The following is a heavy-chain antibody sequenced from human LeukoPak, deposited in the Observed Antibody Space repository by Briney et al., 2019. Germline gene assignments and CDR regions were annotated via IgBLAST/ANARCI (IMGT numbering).Heavy chain of an antibody. CDR3: ARDLEGFDP. V-gene: IGHV4-61*01. CDR1: GGSVSSGSYY. Sequence: SETLSLTCTVSGGSVSSGSYYWSWIRQPPGKGLEWIGYIYYSGSTNCNPSLKSRVTISVDTSKNQFSLKLSSVTAADTAVYYCARDLEGFDPWGQGTLVTVSS. CDR2: IYYSGST. J-gene: IGHJ5*02.